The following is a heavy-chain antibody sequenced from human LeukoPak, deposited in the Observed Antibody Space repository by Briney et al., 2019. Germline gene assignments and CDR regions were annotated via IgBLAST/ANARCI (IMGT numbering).Heavy chain of an antibody. V-gene: IGHV4-61*08. J-gene: IGHJ6*03. CDR1: GDSIRSSDLS. CDR2: IYSSGNT. CDR3: ARTTMVRGTYYMDV. Sequence: PSETLSLTCIVSGDSIRSSDLSWTWIRQPPWRGLEWIGYIYSSGNTYYNPSLNSRITISVNTSENQFSLSLSSVTAADTAVYYCARTTMVRGTYYMDVWGKGTTVTISS. D-gene: IGHD3-10*01.